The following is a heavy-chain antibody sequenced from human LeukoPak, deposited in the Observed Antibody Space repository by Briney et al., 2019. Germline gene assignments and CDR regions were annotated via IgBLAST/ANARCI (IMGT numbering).Heavy chain of an antibody. V-gene: IGHV3-30*02. CDR2: IRYDGSNT. J-gene: IGHJ1*01. CDR3: AKSYRRSEYFQL. D-gene: IGHD1-14*01. Sequence: PGGSLRLSCAASGFTFSIFGMHWVRQAPGKGLEWVTFIRYDGSNTYYADSVKGRFTTSRDNSKDTLYLQMNSLRAEDTAVYYCAKSYRRSEYFQLWGQGTLVIVSS. CDR1: GFTFSIFG.